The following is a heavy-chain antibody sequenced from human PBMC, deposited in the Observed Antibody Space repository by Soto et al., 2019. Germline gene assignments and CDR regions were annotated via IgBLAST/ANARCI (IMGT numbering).Heavy chain of an antibody. CDR2: IIPIFGTA. CDR1: GYIFTIYD. V-gene: IGHV1-69*06. CDR3: ARGEWMVATIGYYYYYGMDV. D-gene: IGHD5-12*01. J-gene: IGHJ6*02. Sequence: GASVKVSCKASGYIFTIYDISWVRQAPGQGLEWMGGIIPIFGTANYAQKFQGRVTITADKSTSTAYMELSSLRSEDTAVYYCARGEWMVATIGYYYYYGMDVWGQGTTVTVSS.